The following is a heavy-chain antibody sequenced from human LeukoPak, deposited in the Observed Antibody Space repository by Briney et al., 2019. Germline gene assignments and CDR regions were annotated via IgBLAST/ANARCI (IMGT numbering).Heavy chain of an antibody. D-gene: IGHD3-10*01. CDR2: INPNNGGA. CDR3: ARDPRYGSGQTWFDP. J-gene: IGHJ5*02. Sequence: ASVKVSCKASGYTFTGYYMHWVRQAPGQGLEWMGWINPNNGGAKYAQKLQDRVTMTRDTSTSTVYMELSSLRSEDTAMYYCARDPRYGSGQTWFDPWGQGTLVTVSS. CDR1: GYTFTGYY. V-gene: IGHV1-2*02.